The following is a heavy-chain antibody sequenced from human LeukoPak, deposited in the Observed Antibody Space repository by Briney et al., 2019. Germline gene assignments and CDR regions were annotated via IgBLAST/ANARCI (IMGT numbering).Heavy chain of an antibody. Sequence: ASVKVSCKASGYAFTGYYIDWVRQAPGQGLEWMGWITPNSGGTKYGQKFQGRVTMTRDTSISTAYMELSSLRSDDTAVYYCARVLRWNYVEDAFDIWGQGTMVTVSS. D-gene: IGHD1-7*01. V-gene: IGHV1-2*02. CDR3: ARVLRWNYVEDAFDI. CDR2: ITPNSGGT. J-gene: IGHJ3*02. CDR1: GYAFTGYY.